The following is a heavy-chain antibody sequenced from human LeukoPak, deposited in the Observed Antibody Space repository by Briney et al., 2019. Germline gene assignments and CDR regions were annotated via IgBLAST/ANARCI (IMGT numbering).Heavy chain of an antibody. CDR2: INPNSGGT. CDR3: ARSYRDCSSTSCPRLWFDP. Sequence: ASVKVSCKASGYTFTGYYMHWVRQAPGRGLEWMGWINPNSGGTNYAQKFQGRVTMTRDTSISTAYMELSRLRSDDTAVYYCARSYRDCSSTSCPRLWFDPWGQGTLVTVSS. V-gene: IGHV1-2*02. D-gene: IGHD2-2*01. CDR1: GYTFTGYY. J-gene: IGHJ5*02.